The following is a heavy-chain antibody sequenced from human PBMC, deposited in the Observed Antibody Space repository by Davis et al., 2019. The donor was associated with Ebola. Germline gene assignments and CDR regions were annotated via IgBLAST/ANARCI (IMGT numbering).Heavy chain of an antibody. D-gene: IGHD1-26*01. CDR2: INPSGGST. Sequence: ASVKVSCKASGYTFTSYGISWVRQAPGQGLEWMGIINPSGGSTSYAQKFQGRVTMTRDTSTSTAYMELSSLRSEDTAVYYCASQQNSGSYYSDYWGQGTLVTVSS. J-gene: IGHJ4*02. CDR3: ASQQNSGSYYSDY. V-gene: IGHV1-46*01. CDR1: GYTFTSYG.